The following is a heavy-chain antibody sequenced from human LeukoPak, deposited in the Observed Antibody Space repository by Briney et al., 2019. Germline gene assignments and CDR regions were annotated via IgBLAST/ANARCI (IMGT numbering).Heavy chain of an antibody. D-gene: IGHD6-13*01. J-gene: IGHJ4*02. CDR1: GFSLSPSGVG. Sequence: SGPTLVNPSQTLTLTCTFSGFSLSPSGVGVGWIRQPPGKALEWLALIYWDDDKRYSPSLKSRLTITKDTSKNQVVLTMTNMDPVDTATYYCAHGDFGSSYETYYFDYWGQGTLVTVSS. V-gene: IGHV2-5*02. CDR2: IYWDDDK. CDR3: AHGDFGSSYETYYFDY.